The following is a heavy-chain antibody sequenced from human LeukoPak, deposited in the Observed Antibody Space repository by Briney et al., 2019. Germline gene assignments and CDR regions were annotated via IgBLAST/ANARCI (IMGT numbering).Heavy chain of an antibody. CDR2: INSDGSTT. Sequence: GGSLRLSCAASGFTFSTYWMHWVRQAPGKGLVWVSRINSDGSTTTYADSVKGRFTISRDNAKNTLYLQMNSLRAEDTAIYYCVRDKRPVAIAFDLWGQGTMVAISS. D-gene: IGHD5-12*01. J-gene: IGHJ3*01. CDR3: VRDKRPVAIAFDL. CDR1: GFTFSTYW. V-gene: IGHV3-74*01.